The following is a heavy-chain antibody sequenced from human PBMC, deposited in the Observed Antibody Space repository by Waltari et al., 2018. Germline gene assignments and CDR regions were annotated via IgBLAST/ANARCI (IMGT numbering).Heavy chain of an antibody. CDR1: GYTFTNFD. V-gene: IGHV1-8*01. CDR3: ARPADNSGYYFYYFDY. D-gene: IGHD3-22*01. J-gene: IGHJ4*02. CDR2: MKPNTGDT. Sequence: QVQLVQSGAEVKKPGASVKVCCKASGYTFTNFDINWVRQATGQGLEWMGWMKPNTGDTNYAQKFQGRVTMTRDTSVSTAYLELSGLTSEDTAVYYCARPADNSGYYFYYFDYWGQGTRVTVSS.